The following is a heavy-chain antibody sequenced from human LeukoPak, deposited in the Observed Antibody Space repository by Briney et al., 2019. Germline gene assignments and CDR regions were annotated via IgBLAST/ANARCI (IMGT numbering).Heavy chain of an antibody. CDR2: IRSKAYGGTT. CDR1: GFTFGDYA. CDR3: TRDPVERPGYSSSWYVDY. D-gene: IGHD6-13*01. V-gene: IGHV3-49*04. Sequence: PGRSLRLSCTASGFTFGDYAMSWARQAPGKGLEWVGFIRSKAYGGTTEYAASVKGRFTISRDDSKSIAYLQMNSLKTEDTAVYYCTRDPVERPGYSSSWYVDYWGQGTLVTVSS. J-gene: IGHJ4*02.